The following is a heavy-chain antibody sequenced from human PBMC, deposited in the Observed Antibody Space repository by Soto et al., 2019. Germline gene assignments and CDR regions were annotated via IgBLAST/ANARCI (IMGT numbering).Heavy chain of an antibody. V-gene: IGHV3-74*01. CDR1: GFTFSSYW. D-gene: IGHD2-21*02. J-gene: IGHJ3*01. CDR3: ARDCGGDCQFYDAFDL. CDR2: INNDGSST. Sequence: EVQLVESGGGLVQPGGSLRLSCAASGFTFSSYWMHWVRQVPGKGLVWVSRINNDGSSTTYADSVKGRFTISRDNAKNTLYLQMNSLRAEDTAVYYCARDCGGDCQFYDAFDLWGQGTRVTVSS.